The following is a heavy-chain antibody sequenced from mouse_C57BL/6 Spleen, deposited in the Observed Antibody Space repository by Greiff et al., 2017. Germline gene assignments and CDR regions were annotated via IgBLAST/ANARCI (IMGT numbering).Heavy chain of an antibody. V-gene: IGHV1-15*01. CDR3: TRIGAMVTTRFDD. D-gene: IGHD2-2*01. CDR2: IDPATGGT. Sequence: QVQLQQSGAELVRPGASVTLSCKASGYTFTDYEMHWVKQTPVHGLEWIGAIDPATGGTAYNQKFKGKAILTADKSSSTAYMELRSLTSEDSAVYYVTRIGAMVTTRFDDWGQGTTLTVAS. CDR1: GYTFTDYE. J-gene: IGHJ2*01.